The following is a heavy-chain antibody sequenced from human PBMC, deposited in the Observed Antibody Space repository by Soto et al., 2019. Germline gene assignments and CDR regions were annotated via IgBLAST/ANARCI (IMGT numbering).Heavy chain of an antibody. J-gene: IGHJ2*01. CDR3: ARGRGYCSGGSCDHWYFDL. CDR2: ISGSGGST. CDR1: GFTFSSYA. Sequence: GGSLRLSCAASGFTFSSYAMSWVRQAPGKGLEWVSAISGSGGSTYYADSVKGRFTISRDNSKNTLYLQMNSLRAEDTAVYYCARGRGYCSGGSCDHWYFDLWGRGTLVTVSS. D-gene: IGHD2-15*01. V-gene: IGHV3-23*01.